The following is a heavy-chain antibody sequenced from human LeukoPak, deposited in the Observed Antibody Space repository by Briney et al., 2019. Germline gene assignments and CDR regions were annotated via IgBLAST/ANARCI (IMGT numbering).Heavy chain of an antibody. CDR3: ARGDRSGDDAFDI. CDR1: GGSISSYY. D-gene: IGHD6-25*01. CDR2: IYTSGST. J-gene: IGHJ3*02. V-gene: IGHV4-4*07. Sequence: SATLSLTFTVSGGSISSYYWSWIRQPAGKGLEWIGRIYTSGSTNYNPSHKSRVTMSVDTSKNQFSLKLSSVTAADTAVYYCARGDRSGDDAFDIWAKGQWSPSLQ.